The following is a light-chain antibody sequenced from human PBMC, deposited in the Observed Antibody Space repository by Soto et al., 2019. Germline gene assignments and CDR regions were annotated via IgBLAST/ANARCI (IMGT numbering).Light chain of an antibody. CDR1: PSVSSN. CDR3: QQYNNWPPIT. Sequence: EIGMTKSPATLSVPPRGRASLSCRSSPSVSSNLAWYQQKPGQAHRLLIYGASTRATGIPDRFSGSGSGTEFTLTISSLQSEDFAVYYCQQYNNWPPITFGTGTRVEIK. CDR2: GAS. J-gene: IGKJ5*01. V-gene: IGKV3-15*01.